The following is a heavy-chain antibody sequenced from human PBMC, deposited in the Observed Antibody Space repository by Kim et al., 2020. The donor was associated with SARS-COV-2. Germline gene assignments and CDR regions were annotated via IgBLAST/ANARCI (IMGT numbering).Heavy chain of an antibody. V-gene: IGHV2-70*01. J-gene: IGHJ6*02. CDR1: GFSLSTGGMC. CDR3: ARIRAPSTPYYYDSSGYQYYYYYYGMDV. CDR2: IDWDDDK. D-gene: IGHD3-22*01. Sequence: SGPTLVNPTPTLTLTCTFSGFSLSTGGMCVSWIRQPPGKALEWLALIDWDDDKYYSTSLKTRLTISKDTSKNQVVLTMTNMDPVDTATYYCARIRAPSTPYYYDSSGYQYYYYYYGMDVWGQGTTVTVSS.